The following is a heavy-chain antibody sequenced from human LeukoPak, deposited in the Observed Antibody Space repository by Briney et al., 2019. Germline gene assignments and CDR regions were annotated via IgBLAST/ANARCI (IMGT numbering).Heavy chain of an antibody. CDR3: ATGAIWRGSGSSNDAFDI. V-gene: IGHV1-8*01. CDR2: MNPNSGNT. D-gene: IGHD3-10*01. J-gene: IGHJ3*02. CDR1: GYTFTSYD. Sequence: GASVKVSCKASGYTFTSYDINWVRQATGQGLEWMGWMNPNSGNTGYAQKFQGRVTMTRNTSISTAYMELSSLRSEDMAVYYCATGAIWRGSGSSNDAFDIWGQGTMVTVSS.